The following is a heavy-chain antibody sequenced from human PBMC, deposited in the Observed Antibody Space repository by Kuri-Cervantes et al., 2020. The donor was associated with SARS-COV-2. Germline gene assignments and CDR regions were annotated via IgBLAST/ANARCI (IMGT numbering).Heavy chain of an antibody. CDR3: ATGSVLYRSSVDWFDP. J-gene: IGHJ5*02. V-gene: IGHV1-24*01. CDR2: FDPEDGET. Sequence: ASVKVSCKVSGYTLTELSMHWVRQAPGKGLEWMGGFDPEDGETIYAQKFQGRVTMTEDTSTDTAYMELSSLRSEDTAVHYCATGSVLYRSSVDWFDPWGQGTLVTVSS. D-gene: IGHD3-10*01. CDR1: GYTLTELS.